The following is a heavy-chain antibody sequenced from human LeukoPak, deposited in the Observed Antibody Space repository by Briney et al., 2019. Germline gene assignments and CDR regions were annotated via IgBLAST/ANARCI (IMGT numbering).Heavy chain of an antibody. Sequence: GGTLRLSCAASGFTFSSYWMSWVRQAPGKGLEWVANIKQDGSEKYYVDSVKGRFTISRDNSKNSLYLQMNSLRVEDTALYYCAKGYYGSAFSRFDPWGQGTLVTVSS. V-gene: IGHV3-7*03. J-gene: IGHJ5*02. CDR3: AKGYYGSAFSRFDP. D-gene: IGHD3-10*01. CDR2: IKQDGSEK. CDR1: GFTFSSYW.